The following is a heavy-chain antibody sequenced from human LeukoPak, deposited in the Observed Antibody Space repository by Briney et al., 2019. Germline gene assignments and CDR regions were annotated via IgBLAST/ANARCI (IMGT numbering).Heavy chain of an antibody. V-gene: IGHV1-46*01. D-gene: IGHD3-16*01. CDR1: GYTFTSYY. CDR3: ARASHSLSYYDYVWGSPFDY. CDR2: INPSGGST. J-gene: IGHJ4*02. Sequence: ASVKVPCKASGYTFTSYYMHWVRQAPGQGLEWMGIINPSGGSTSYAQKFQGRVTMTRDTSTSTVYMELSSLRSEDTAVYYCARASHSLSYYDYVWGSPFDYWGQGTLVTVSS.